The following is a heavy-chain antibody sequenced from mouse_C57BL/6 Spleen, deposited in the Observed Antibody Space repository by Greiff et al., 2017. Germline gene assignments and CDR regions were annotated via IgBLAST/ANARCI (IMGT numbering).Heavy chain of an antibody. J-gene: IGHJ1*03. Sequence: EVKVEESGGGLVKPGGSLKLSCAASGFTFSSYTMSWVRQTPEKRLEWVATISGGGGNTYYPDSVKGRFTISRDNAKNTLYLQMSSLRSEDTALYYCARQNYGSSYVGYFDVWGTGTTVTVSS. V-gene: IGHV5-9*01. D-gene: IGHD1-1*01. CDR3: ARQNYGSSYVGYFDV. CDR2: ISGGGGNT. CDR1: GFTFSSYT.